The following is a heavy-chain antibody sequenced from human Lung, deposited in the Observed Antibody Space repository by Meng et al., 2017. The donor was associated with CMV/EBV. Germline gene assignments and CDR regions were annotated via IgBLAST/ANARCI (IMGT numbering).Heavy chain of an antibody. J-gene: IGHJ4*02. D-gene: IGHD3-10*01. Sequence: AFTYVFTTYKSHWIRQAPGQMLEWMGWISGGKGDTKYSPNFQDRVTFSVNTSATIVYMEVRSLTPTDTAVYYCARGVLGAGTSTFDFWGQGSLVTVSS. CDR3: ARGVLGAGTSTFDF. CDR2: ISGGKGDT. V-gene: IGHV1-3*01. CDR1: TYVFTTYK.